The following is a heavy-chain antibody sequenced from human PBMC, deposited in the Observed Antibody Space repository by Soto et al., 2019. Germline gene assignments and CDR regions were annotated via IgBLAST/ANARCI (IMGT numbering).Heavy chain of an antibody. J-gene: IGHJ5*02. V-gene: IGHV4-31*02. CDR1: GGSISSGAYY. D-gene: IGHD3-22*01. Sequence: SETLSLTCSVSGGSISSGAYYWSWIRQHSEKGLEWIGYMHYSGIAYYNPSLTSRVTISVDTSKNQFSLKLSSVTAADTAVYYCARYYFDNSGYSNWFDPWGRGTLVTVSS. CDR3: ARYYFDNSGYSNWFDP. CDR2: MHYSGIA.